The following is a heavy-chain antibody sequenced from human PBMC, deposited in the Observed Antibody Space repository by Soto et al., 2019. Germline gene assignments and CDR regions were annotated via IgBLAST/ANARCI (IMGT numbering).Heavy chain of an antibody. D-gene: IGHD6-19*01. CDR3: ARQQWLVLNAFDI. J-gene: IGHJ3*02. CDR1: GGSISSYY. CDR2: IYYSGST. Sequence: TLSLTCTVSGGSISSYYWSWIRQPPGKGLEWIGYIYYSGSTNYNPSLKSRVTISVDTSKNQFSLKLSSVTVADTAVYYCARQQWLVLNAFDIWGQGTMVT. V-gene: IGHV4-59*01.